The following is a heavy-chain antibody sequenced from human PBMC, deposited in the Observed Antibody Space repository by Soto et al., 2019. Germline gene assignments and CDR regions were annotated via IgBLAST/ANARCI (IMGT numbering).Heavy chain of an antibody. V-gene: IGHV3-23*01. D-gene: IGHD6-19*01. J-gene: IGHJ4*02. CDR1: GFTFSSYA. CDR3: AKDSREAVAGETDY. Sequence: PGVSLRLSCAASGFTFSSYAMSWVRQAPGKGLEWVSAISGSGGSTYYADSVKGRFTISRDNSKNTLYLQMNSLRAEDTAVYYCAKDSREAVAGETDYWGQGTLVTVSS. CDR2: ISGSGGST.